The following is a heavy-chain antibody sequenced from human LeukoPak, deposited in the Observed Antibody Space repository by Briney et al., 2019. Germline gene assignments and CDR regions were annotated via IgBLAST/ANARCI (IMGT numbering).Heavy chain of an antibody. CDR2: ISSNGGST. CDR3: ARGTAMVIN. D-gene: IGHD5-18*01. J-gene: IGHJ4*02. CDR1: GFTFSSYA. V-gene: IGHV3-64*01. Sequence: GGSLRLSCAASGFTFSSYAMHWFRQAPEKGLEYVSAISSNGGSTYYANSVKGRFTISRDNSKNTLYLQMGSLRAEDMAVYYCARGTAMVINWGQGTLVTVSS.